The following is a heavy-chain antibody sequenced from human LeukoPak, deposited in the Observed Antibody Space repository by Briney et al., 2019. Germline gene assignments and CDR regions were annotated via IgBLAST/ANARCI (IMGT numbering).Heavy chain of an antibody. D-gene: IGHD2-15*01. J-gene: IGHJ6*03. CDR2: IYYSGST. CDR1: GGSISSSSYY. Sequence: TETLSLTCTVSGGSISSSSYYWGWIRQPPGKGLEWIGSIYYSGSTYYNPSLKSRVTISVDTSKNQFSLKLSSVTAADTAVYYCAKCGSCYSPPYYYYMDVWGKGTTVTVSS. CDR3: AKCGSCYSPPYYYYMDV. V-gene: IGHV4-39*01.